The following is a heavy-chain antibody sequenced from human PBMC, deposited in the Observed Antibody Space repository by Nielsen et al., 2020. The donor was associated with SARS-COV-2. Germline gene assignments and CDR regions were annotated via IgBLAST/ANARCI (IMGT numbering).Heavy chain of an antibody. CDR3: VKWVELDFGYYYYGMDV. D-gene: IGHD1-26*01. CDR1: GLTFNIYA. J-gene: IGHJ6*02. CDR2: IGAIDGST. Sequence: GESLKISCAVSGLTFNIYAMSWVRQAPGKGLEWVSSIGAIDGSTYYADSVKGRFTISRDNSRNTLYLQMNSLRVEDTAVYYCVKWVELDFGYYYYGMDVWGQGTTVTVSS. V-gene: IGHV3-23*01.